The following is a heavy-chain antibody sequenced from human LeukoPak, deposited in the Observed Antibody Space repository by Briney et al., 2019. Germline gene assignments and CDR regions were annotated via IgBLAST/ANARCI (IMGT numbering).Heavy chain of an antibody. V-gene: IGHV3-21*01. J-gene: IGHJ3*02. CDR2: ISSSSSYI. Sequence: PGGSLRLSCAASGFTFSSYSMNWARQAPGKGLEWVSSISSSSSYIYYADSVKGRFTISRDNAKNSLYLQMNSLRAEDTAVYYCARDRWGYDSSGYYYGAFDIWGQGTMVTVSS. CDR3: ARDRWGYDSSGYYYGAFDI. CDR1: GFTFSSYS. D-gene: IGHD3-22*01.